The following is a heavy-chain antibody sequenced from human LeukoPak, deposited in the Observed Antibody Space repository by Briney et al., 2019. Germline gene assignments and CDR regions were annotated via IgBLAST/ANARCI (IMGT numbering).Heavy chain of an antibody. CDR3: ARVGSGSYHDYYYYYYMDV. CDR1: GGSISSYY. D-gene: IGHD1-26*01. V-gene: IGHV4-59*01. J-gene: IGHJ6*03. Sequence: PSETLSLTCTVSGGSISSYYWSWIRQPPGKGLEWIGYIYYSGSTNYNPSLKSRVTISVDTSKNQFSLKLNSVTAADTAVYFCARVGSGSYHDYYYYYYMDVWGKGTTVTVSS. CDR2: IYYSGST.